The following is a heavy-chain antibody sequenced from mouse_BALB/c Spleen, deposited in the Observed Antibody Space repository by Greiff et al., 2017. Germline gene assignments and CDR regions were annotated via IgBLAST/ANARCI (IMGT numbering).Heavy chain of an antibody. J-gene: IGHJ4*01. CDR2: ISYSGST. CDR3: ARWGYYGSSYYYAMDY. D-gene: IGHD1-1*01. V-gene: IGHV3-8*02. Sequence: ESGPSLVKPSQTLSLTCSVTGDSITSGYWNWIRKFPGNKLEYMGYISYSGSTYYNPSLKSRISITRDTSKNQYYLQLNSVTTEDTATYYCARWGYYGSSYYYAMDYWGQGTSVTVSS. CDR1: GDSITSGY.